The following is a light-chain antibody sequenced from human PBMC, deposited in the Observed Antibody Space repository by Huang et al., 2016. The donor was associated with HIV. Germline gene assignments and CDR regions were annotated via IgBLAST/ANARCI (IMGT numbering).Light chain of an antibody. CDR3: MQALQTPYT. CDR2: LGS. CDR1: QRLLHSNGYNY. Sequence: DIVMTQSPLSLHVTPGEPASISCRSSQRLLHSNGYNYLDLYLQKPGQSPQLLIYLGSNRASGVPDMFSCSGSGTDFTLKISRVEAEDVGVYYCMQALQTPYTFGQGTKLEIK. V-gene: IGKV2-28*01. J-gene: IGKJ2*01.